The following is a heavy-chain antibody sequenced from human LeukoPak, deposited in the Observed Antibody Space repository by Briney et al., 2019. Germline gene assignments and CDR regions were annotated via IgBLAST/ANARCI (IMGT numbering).Heavy chain of an antibody. CDR3: ARQDGSGSYWSSDY. D-gene: IGHD3-10*01. J-gene: IGHJ4*02. V-gene: IGHV5-51*01. CDR2: IYPGDSDT. CDR1: GYSFTSYW. Sequence: GESLKISCKGSGYSFTSYWIGWVRPLPGKGLEWMGIIYPGDSDTRYSPSFQGQVTISADKSISTAYLQWSRLKASDTAMYYRARQDGSGSYWSSDYWGQGTLVTVSS.